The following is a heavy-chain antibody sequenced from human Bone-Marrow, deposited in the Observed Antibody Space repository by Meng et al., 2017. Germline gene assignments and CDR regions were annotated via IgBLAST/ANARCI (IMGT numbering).Heavy chain of an antibody. V-gene: IGHV3-30*07. CDR3: AKGKIWFGELLNFDY. D-gene: IGHD3-10*01. J-gene: IGHJ4*02. Sequence: GESLKISCAASGFTFSSYAMHWVRQAPGKGLEWVAVISYDGSNKYYADSVKGRFTISRDNSKNTLYLQMNTLRAEDTAVYYCAKGKIWFGELLNFDYWGQGTLVTVSS. CDR2: ISYDGSNK. CDR1: GFTFSSYA.